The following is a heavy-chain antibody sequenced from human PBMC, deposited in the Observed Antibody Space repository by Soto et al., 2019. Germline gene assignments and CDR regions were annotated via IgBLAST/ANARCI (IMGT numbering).Heavy chain of an antibody. D-gene: IGHD3-16*02. CDR2: ISGSGGST. J-gene: IGHJ4*02. CDR3: GGFTFGGVIVIFGAIDY. Sequence: GGSLRLSCAASGFTFSSYAMSWVRQAPGKGLEWVSAISGSGGSTYYADSVKGRFTISRDNSKNTLYLQMNSLRAEDTAVYYCGGFTFGGVIVIFGAIDYWGQGTLVTVSS. CDR1: GFTFSSYA. V-gene: IGHV3-23*01.